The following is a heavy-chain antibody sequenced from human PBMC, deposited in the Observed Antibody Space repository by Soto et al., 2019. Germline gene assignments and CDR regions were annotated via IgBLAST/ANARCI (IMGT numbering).Heavy chain of an antibody. CDR2: ISGGGDRT. V-gene: IGHV3-23*01. CDR3: AKCPIAAGTPTCFDC. Sequence: PGGSLRLSCAASGFPFRSYSMSWVRQAPGKGLEWVSTISGGGDRTSYADSVNGRFTISRDNSNNTMYLHMKSLRAEDAALYYGAKCPIAAGTPTCFDCWGQGTLVTVSS. D-gene: IGHD1-7*01. CDR1: GFPFRSYS. J-gene: IGHJ5*01.